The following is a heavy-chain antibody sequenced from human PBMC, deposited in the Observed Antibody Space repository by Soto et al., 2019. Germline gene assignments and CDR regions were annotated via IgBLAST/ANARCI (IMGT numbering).Heavy chain of an antibody. D-gene: IGHD3-22*01. Sequence: PGGSLRLSCAASGFTFSSYGMHWVRQAPGKGLEWVAVISYDGSNKYYADSVKGRFTISRDNSKNTLYLQMNSLRAEDTAVYYCAKEGDSSGYYPPFDYWGQGTLVTVSS. J-gene: IGHJ4*02. V-gene: IGHV3-30*18. CDR1: GFTFSSYG. CDR3: AKEGDSSGYYPPFDY. CDR2: ISYDGSNK.